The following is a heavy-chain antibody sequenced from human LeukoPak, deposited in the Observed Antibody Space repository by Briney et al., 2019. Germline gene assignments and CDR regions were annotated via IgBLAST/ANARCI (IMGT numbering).Heavy chain of an antibody. V-gene: IGHV3-33*01. CDR3: ARVIGYSSGWRPYYYYGMDV. D-gene: IGHD6-19*01. J-gene: IGHJ6*02. CDR2: IWHDGSNK. CDR1: GFTFNNYG. Sequence: GGSLRLSCAASGFTFNNYGMHWVRQAPGKGLEWVAIIWHDGSNKYYVDSVKGRFTISRDNAKNTLYLQMNSLRAEDTAVYYCARVIGYSSGWRPYYYYGMDVWGQGTTVTVSS.